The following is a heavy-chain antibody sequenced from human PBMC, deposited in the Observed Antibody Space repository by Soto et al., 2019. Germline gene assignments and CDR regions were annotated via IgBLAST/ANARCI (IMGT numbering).Heavy chain of an antibody. Sequence: EVQLVASGGGLVQPGGSLRLSCAASGFTFSRYWMTWVRQAPGKGLEWVANIKQDGSEKYYVDSVKGRFTISRDNAENSLYLQMNSLRVEDTAVYYCTRDDHYSSQDWGQGTLVTVSS. CDR2: IKQDGSEK. CDR1: GFTFSRYW. J-gene: IGHJ4*02. CDR3: TRDDHYSSQD. D-gene: IGHD6-13*01. V-gene: IGHV3-7*05.